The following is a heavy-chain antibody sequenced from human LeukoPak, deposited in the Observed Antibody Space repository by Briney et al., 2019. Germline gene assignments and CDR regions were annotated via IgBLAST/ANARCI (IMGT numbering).Heavy chain of an antibody. V-gene: IGHV4-4*07. CDR1: GGSISSYY. CDR2: IYISGST. D-gene: IGHD3-10*01. CDR3: ARSGYYYGSGRYIYYYYYYMDV. Sequence: SETLSLTCTVSGGSISSYYWSWIRQPTGKGLEWIGRIYISGSTNFDPSLKSRVSISLDTSQNQFSLKLSSVTAADTAVYYCARSGYYYGSGRYIYYYYYYMDVWGKGTTVTASS. J-gene: IGHJ6*03.